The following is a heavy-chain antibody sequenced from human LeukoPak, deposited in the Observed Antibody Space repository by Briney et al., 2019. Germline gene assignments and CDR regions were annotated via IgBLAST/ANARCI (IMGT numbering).Heavy chain of an antibody. D-gene: IGHD3-10*01. V-gene: IGHV3-30*04. CDR1: GFTFSSYA. CDR2: IPYDGSNK. J-gene: IGHJ4*02. CDR3: VSDTMVRASNGGGY. Sequence: QAGGSLRLSCAVSGFTFSSYAMHWVRQAPGKGLEWVALIPYDGSNKYYADSVKGRFTISRDNAKNTLYLQMNSLRAEDTAVYYCVSDTMVRASNGGGYWGQGTLVTVSS.